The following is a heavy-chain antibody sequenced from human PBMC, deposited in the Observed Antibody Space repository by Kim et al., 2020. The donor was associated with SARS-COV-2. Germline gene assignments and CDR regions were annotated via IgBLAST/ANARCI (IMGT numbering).Heavy chain of an antibody. V-gene: IGHV3-23*01. D-gene: IGHD2-2*01. CDR1: GFTFSSYA. CDR2: LTGSGGRT. Sequence: GGSLRLSCAASGFTFSSYAMTWVRQAPGKGLEWVSSLTGSGGRTFHADSVKGRFTISRDNSKNTLYLQMNSLRAEDTAVYFCAASPESTSCYGYWGQGTLLTVSS. J-gene: IGHJ4*02. CDR3: AASPESTSCYGY.